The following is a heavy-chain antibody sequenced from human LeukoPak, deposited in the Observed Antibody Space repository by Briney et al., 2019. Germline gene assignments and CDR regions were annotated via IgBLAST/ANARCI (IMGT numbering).Heavy chain of an antibody. Sequence: SETLSLTCTVSGYSISSGYYWGWFRQTPERGLEWIASISHRGSPYYNPSLKRRVTISEDLSRNVFSLTLNAVTAADAAVYYCAREGRENIAIGVDWGQGALVTVSS. D-gene: IGHD3-16*02. V-gene: IGHV4-38-2*02. CDR1: GYSISSGYY. CDR3: AREGRENIAIGVD. J-gene: IGHJ4*02. CDR2: ISHRGSP.